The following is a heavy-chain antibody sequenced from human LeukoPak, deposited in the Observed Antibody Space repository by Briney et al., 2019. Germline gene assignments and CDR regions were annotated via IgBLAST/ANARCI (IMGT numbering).Heavy chain of an antibody. CDR3: ARGIYRGAFDI. Sequence: SETLSLTCTVSGGSISSYYWSWIRQPPGKGLEWIGYIYYSGSTNYNPSLKSRVAISVDTSKNQFSLKLNSVTAADTAVYYCARGIYRGAFDIWGQGTMVAVSS. J-gene: IGHJ3*02. CDR2: IYYSGST. D-gene: IGHD3-10*01. V-gene: IGHV4-59*01. CDR1: GGSISSYY.